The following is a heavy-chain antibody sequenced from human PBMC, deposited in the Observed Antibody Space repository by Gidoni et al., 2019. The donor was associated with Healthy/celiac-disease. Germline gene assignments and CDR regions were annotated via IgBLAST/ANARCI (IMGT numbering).Heavy chain of an antibody. CDR3: ARVGAGEWLRFPLNDNWFDP. V-gene: IGHV4-38-2*02. J-gene: IGHJ5*02. Sequence: QVQLQESGSGLVQPSETLSLTCTVSGYSLSCGSYWGWIRQPPGKGLEWIGSIYHNGSTYYNPTLKIRVTISVDTSKNQFSLKLSSVTDADTAVYYCARVGAGEWLRFPLNDNWFDPWGQGTLVTVSS. CDR2: IYHNGST. CDR1: GYSLSCGSY. D-gene: IGHD5-12*01.